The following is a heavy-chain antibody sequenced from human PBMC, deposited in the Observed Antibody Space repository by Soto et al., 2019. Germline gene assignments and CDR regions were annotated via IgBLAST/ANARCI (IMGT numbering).Heavy chain of an antibody. Sequence: WASVKVSCKASGGTFSSYAISWVRQAPGQGLEWMGGITPIFGTANYAQKFQGRVTITADESTSTAYMELSSLRSEDTAVYYCARDFTTVTTPSSNWFDPWGQGTLVTVSS. CDR1: GGTFSSYA. CDR3: ARDFTTVTTPSSNWFDP. D-gene: IGHD4-17*01. V-gene: IGHV1-69*13. J-gene: IGHJ5*02. CDR2: ITPIFGTA.